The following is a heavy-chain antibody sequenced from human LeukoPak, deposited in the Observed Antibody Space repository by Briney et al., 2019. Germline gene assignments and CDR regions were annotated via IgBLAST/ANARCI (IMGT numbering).Heavy chain of an antibody. D-gene: IGHD1-26*01. CDR1: GGSISSGGYY. J-gene: IGHJ4*02. CDR2: IYHSGST. V-gene: IGHV4-30-2*01. Sequence: PSETLSLTCTVSGGSISSGGYYWSWIRQPPGKGLEWIGYIYHSGSTYYNPSLKSRVTISVDTSKNQFSLKLESVTAADTALYYCARVSGSYYSDYWGRGTLVTVSS. CDR3: ARVSGSYYSDY.